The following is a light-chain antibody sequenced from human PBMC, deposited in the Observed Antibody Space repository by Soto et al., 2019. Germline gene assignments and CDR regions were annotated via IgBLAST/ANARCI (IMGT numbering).Light chain of an antibody. CDR2: INN. V-gene: IGLV1-44*01. Sequence: QSVLTQPPSASGTPGQRVTISCSGSSSNIGSNTVKWYQQLPGTAPKLLIYINNQRPSGVPDRFSGSKSGTSASLAISGLQSEDEADYYCVAWDDSLNGWVFGGGTKLTVL. CDR1: SSNIGSNT. J-gene: IGLJ3*02. CDR3: VAWDDSLNGWV.